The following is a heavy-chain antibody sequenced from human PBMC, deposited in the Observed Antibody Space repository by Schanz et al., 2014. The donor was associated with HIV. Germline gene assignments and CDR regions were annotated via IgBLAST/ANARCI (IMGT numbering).Heavy chain of an antibody. CDR1: GVTFSNYW. D-gene: IGHD1-1*01. Sequence: EVQLVESGGGLVQPGGSLRLSCVASGVTFSNYWMTWVRHVSGKGLEWVANIKQDGTEMYYVDSVKGRFTISRDNAKNSLYLQMNSLRVEDTALFYCARDISNWNGAFDPWGRGTLVTVSS. CDR2: IKQDGTEM. V-gene: IGHV3-7*01. J-gene: IGHJ5*02. CDR3: ARDISNWNGAFDP.